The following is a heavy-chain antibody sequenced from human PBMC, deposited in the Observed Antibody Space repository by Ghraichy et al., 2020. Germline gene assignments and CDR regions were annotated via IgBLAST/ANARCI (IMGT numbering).Heavy chain of an antibody. J-gene: IGHJ3*02. V-gene: IGHV3-23*01. D-gene: IGHD5-24*01. CDR1: GFTFSSYA. CDR2: ISGSGGST. Sequence: GESLNISCAASGFTFSSYAMSWVRQAPGKGLEWVSAISGSGGSTYYADSVKGRFTISRDNSKNTLYLQMNSLRAEDTAVYYCAKDTSRDGYSDDAFDIWGQGTMVTVSS. CDR3: AKDTSRDGYSDDAFDI.